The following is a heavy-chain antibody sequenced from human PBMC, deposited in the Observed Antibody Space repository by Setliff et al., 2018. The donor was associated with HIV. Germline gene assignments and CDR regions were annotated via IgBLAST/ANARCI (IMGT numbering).Heavy chain of an antibody. Sequence: ASVKVSCKASGYSFTGYYMHWGRQAPGQGLEWMGWMNPSTGGTRFAQKFQGRVTMTRDTFITTAYMELSSLRSDDTAVYYCARMGESPPHSSSWYYWGQGTLVTVSS. CDR1: GYSFTGYY. V-gene: IGHV1-2*02. CDR3: ARMGESPPHSSSWYY. D-gene: IGHD6-13*01. J-gene: IGHJ4*02. CDR2: MNPSTGGT.